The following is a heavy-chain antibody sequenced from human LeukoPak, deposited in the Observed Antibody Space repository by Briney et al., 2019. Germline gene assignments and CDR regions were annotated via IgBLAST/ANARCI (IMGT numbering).Heavy chain of an antibody. J-gene: IGHJ4*02. Sequence: PGGSLRLSCAASGFTFSSYSMNWIRQAPGKGLEWVSSISGSGEFIYYGDSVKGRVTISSDNGKNSLYLQMNSVRPEDMAVYYCARDDSHGYHFFDSWGRGTLVTVSS. CDR1: GFTFSSYS. V-gene: IGHV3-21*01. CDR3: ARDDSHGYHFFDS. D-gene: IGHD3-22*01. CDR2: ISGSGEFI.